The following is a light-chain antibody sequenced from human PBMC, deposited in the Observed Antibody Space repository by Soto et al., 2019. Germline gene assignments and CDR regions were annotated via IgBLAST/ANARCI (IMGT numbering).Light chain of an antibody. CDR3: ISYTTSVTYV. CDR1: SSDVGGYNY. Sequence: QSVLTQPASVAGSPGQSITISCTGTSSDVGGYNYVSWYQQHPGKAPKLMTSGVSNRPSGVSNRFSGSKSGNTASLTISGLQTEDEADYYCISYTTSVTYVFGTGTKVTVL. J-gene: IGLJ1*01. CDR2: GVS. V-gene: IGLV2-14*01.